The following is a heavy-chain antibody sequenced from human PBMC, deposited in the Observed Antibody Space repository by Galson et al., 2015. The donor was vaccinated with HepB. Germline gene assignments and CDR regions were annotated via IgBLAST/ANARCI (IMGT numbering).Heavy chain of an antibody. Sequence: SLRLSCAASGFTFSSYSMNWVRQAPGKGLVWVSRINSDGSDTTYADSVKGRFTISRDNAKNTLYLQMNSLRAEDTAVYYCAREPTEHHYSLYDTIGYPVGRGYFDCWGQGTLVTVSS. V-gene: IGHV3-74*01. CDR2: INSDGSDT. D-gene: IGHD3-22*01. CDR1: GFTFSSYS. J-gene: IGHJ4*02. CDR3: AREPTEHHYSLYDTIGYPVGRGYFDC.